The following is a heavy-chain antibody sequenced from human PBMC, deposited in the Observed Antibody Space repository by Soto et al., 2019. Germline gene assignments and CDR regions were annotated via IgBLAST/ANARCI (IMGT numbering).Heavy chain of an antibody. V-gene: IGHV1-69*13. CDR1: GGTFSSYA. D-gene: IGHD6-13*01. CDR2: IIPIFGTA. CDR3: ARAGAGPPYYYYGMDV. J-gene: IGHJ6*02. Sequence: SVKVSCKASGGTFSSYAISWVRQAPGQGLEWMGGIIPIFGTANYAQKFQGRVTITADESTSTAYMELSSLRSEDTAVYYCARAGAGPPYYYYGMDVWGQGTTVTVSS.